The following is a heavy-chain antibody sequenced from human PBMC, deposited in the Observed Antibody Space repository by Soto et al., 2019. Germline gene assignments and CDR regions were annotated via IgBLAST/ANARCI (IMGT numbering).Heavy chain of an antibody. D-gene: IGHD5-12*01. CDR2: IYPGDSDP. J-gene: IGHJ4*02. CDR3: ARPSSGYDFIPGY. CDR1: GSSFTSYW. V-gene: IGHV5-51*01. Sequence: GESLKISSKGSGSSFTSYWIGWVRQIPGKGLEWMGIIYPGDSDPRYSTSIQGEVTISADKSIRSAYLQWSSLKDSDTAMYYCARPSSGYDFIPGYWRQGTLVTVSS.